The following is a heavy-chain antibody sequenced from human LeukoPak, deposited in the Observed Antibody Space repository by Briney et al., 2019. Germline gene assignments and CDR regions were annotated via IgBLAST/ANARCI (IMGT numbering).Heavy chain of an antibody. J-gene: IGHJ3*02. Sequence: GGSLRLSCATSGFTFSTYGMHWVRQAPGRGVEGVAVIWNGGSKKYYADCVRGRLTVSRNNSYNMLYLPMNRLTDEDKALYYGAKFYYFNSGSFYNSGFDIWGQRTMVTVSS. D-gene: IGHD3-10*01. CDR2: IWNGGSKK. CDR3: AKFYYFNSGSFYNSGFDI. V-gene: IGHV3-33*06. CDR1: GFTFSTYG.